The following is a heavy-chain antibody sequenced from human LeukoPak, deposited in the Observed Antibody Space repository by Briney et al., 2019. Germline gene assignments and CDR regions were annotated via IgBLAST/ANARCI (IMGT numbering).Heavy chain of an antibody. V-gene: IGHV4-59*01. CDR1: GGSISNFY. Sequence: SETLSLLCTVSGGSISNFYWNWIRQPPGKGLEWIGYIYYSGSTNYNPSLKSRVTISVDTSKKQFSLKLNSVAAADTAVYFCARSGALTNYALDIWGLGTMVTVS. D-gene: IGHD2-8*01. CDR2: IYYSGST. J-gene: IGHJ3*02. CDR3: ARSGALTNYALDI.